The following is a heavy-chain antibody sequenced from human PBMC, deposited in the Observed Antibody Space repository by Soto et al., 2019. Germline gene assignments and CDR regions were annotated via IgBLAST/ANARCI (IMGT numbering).Heavy chain of an antibody. D-gene: IGHD1-20*01. V-gene: IGHV3-53*01. CDR2: IYSSGAT. CDR3: ARGITGTTFDY. J-gene: IGHJ4*02. CDR1: GFTMSTYS. Sequence: GGSLRLSCAASGFTMSTYSVTWVRQAPGKGLEWVSVIYSSGATYYADSVKGRFTISRDDSKNTLYLQMNSLRAEDTAVYYCARGITGTTFDYWGQGTLVTVSS.